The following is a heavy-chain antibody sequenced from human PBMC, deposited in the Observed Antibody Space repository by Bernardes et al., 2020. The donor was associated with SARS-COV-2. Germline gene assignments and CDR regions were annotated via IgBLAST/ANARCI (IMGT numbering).Heavy chain of an antibody. CDR2: IDPSDSYT. J-gene: IGHJ3*02. CDR3: ARQAQRFGELDAFDI. D-gene: IGHD3-10*01. CDR1: GYSFTSYW. Sequence: GESLKISCKGSGYSFTSYWISWVRQMPGKGLEWMGRIDPSDSYTNYSPSFQGHVTISADKSISTAYLQWSSLKASDTAMYYCARQAQRFGELDAFDIWGQGTMVTVSS. V-gene: IGHV5-10-1*01.